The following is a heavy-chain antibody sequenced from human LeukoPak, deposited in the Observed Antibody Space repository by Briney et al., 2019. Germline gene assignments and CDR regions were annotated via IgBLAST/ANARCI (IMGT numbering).Heavy chain of an antibody. CDR3: AREGPYYYFDY. CDR1: GYSLTSDYY. V-gene: IGHV4-38-2*02. Sequence: SETLSLTCVVSGYSLTSDYYWGWVRQPPGKGLEWIGTIYHLGSTYYNPSLRSRVTISVDTSKNQFSLKLSSVTAADTAVYYCAREGPYYYFDYWGQGALVTVSS. J-gene: IGHJ4*02. CDR2: IYHLGST. D-gene: IGHD1-26*01.